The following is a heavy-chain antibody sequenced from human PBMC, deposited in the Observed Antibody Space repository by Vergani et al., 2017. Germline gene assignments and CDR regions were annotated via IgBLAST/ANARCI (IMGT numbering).Heavy chain of an antibody. CDR1: GFTFSSYA. CDR2: ISGSGGST. Sequence: VQLVESGGGVVQPGRSLRLSCAASGFTFSSYAMHWVRQAPGKGLEWVSAISGSGGSTYYADSVKGRFTISRDNSKNTLYLQMNSLRAEDTAVYYCAKGYYYGSGSYSLDVDYWGQGTLVTVSS. J-gene: IGHJ4*02. CDR3: AKGYYYGSGSYSLDVDY. D-gene: IGHD3-10*01. V-gene: IGHV3-23*04.